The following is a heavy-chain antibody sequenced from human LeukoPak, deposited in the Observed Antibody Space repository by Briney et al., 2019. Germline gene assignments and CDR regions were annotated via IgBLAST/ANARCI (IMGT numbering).Heavy chain of an antibody. D-gene: IGHD5-12*01. CDR3: TRRGYSGYDYGY. CDR2: INTDGSGT. CDR1: GFTFSNYW. Sequence: GGSLRLSCAASGFTFSNYWMHWVRQAPGKGLEWVPRINTDGSGTTYADSVKGRFTISRDNAKNTLYLQMNSLRAEDTAVYYCTRRGYSGYDYGYWGQGTLVTVSS. V-gene: IGHV3-74*01. J-gene: IGHJ4*02.